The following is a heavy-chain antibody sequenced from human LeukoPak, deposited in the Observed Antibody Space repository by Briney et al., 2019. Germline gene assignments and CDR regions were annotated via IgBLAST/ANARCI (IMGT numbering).Heavy chain of an antibody. CDR2: ISYDGSNT. J-gene: IGHJ6*02. V-gene: IGHV3-30*03. D-gene: IGHD3-3*02. CDR1: GFTFSISG. CDR3: TSTTLAGSRDV. Sequence: GGSLRLSCAASGFTFSISGMHWVRQAPGKGLEWLAVISYDGSNTYYADSVKGRFTISRDNSENTLYLQMNSLGVEDTAVYYCTSTTLAGSRDVWGQGTTVTVSS.